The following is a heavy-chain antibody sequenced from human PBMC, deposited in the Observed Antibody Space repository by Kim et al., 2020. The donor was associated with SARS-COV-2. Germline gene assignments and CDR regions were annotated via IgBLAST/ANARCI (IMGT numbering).Heavy chain of an antibody. D-gene: IGHD2-2*01. CDR2: ITGSGGST. CDR3: ARGSSRRADY. V-gene: IGHV3-23*01. Sequence: GGSLRLSCAASGFTFSTYDMSWVRQAPGKGLEWVSAITGSGGSTFYADSVKGRFTISRDNSKNTLFLQMNSLRAEDTALYYCARGSSRRADYWGPGTMV. CDR1: GFTFSTYD. J-gene: IGHJ4*02.